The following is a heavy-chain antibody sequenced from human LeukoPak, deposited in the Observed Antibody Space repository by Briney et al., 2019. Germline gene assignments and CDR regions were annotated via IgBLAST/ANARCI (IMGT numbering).Heavy chain of an antibody. D-gene: IGHD3-10*02. V-gene: IGHV3-48*03. J-gene: IGHJ6*04. CDR2: IGSSGSTI. Sequence: GGSLRLSCEASGFTFSTYEMNWVRQTPGKGLEWVSCIGSSGSTIYYADSVKGRFTISRDNGKNSLYLHMNSLRAEDTAVYYCAELGITMIGGVWGKGTTVTISS. CDR3: AELGITMIGGV. CDR1: GFTFSTYE.